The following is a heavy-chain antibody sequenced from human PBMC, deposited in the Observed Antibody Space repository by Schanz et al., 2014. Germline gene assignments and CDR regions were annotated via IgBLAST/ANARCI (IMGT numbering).Heavy chain of an antibody. V-gene: IGHV3-48*02. Sequence: EVQLGESGGGLVQPGGSLRLSCAASGFTFSTYTMNWVRQAPGKGLEWISYIKISGDVFYTDSVKGRFTISRDNAKSSLYLQMSSLRDEDTAIYYCVRDYNWGFDNWGQGTLVTVSS. CDR2: IKISGDV. D-gene: IGHD7-27*01. CDR1: GFTFSTYT. J-gene: IGHJ4*02. CDR3: VRDYNWGFDN.